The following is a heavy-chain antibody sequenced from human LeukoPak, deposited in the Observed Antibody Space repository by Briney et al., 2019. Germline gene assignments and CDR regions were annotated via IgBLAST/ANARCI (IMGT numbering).Heavy chain of an antibody. V-gene: IGHV3-23*01. CDR2: ISGSGGST. Sequence: GGSLRLSCAASGFTFSSYAMSWVCQAPGKGLEWVSAISGSGGSTYYADSVKGRFTISRDNSKNTLYLQMNSLRAEDTAVYYCAKPKYSSSYYYYGMDVWGQGTTVTVSS. D-gene: IGHD6-13*01. J-gene: IGHJ6*02. CDR1: GFTFSSYA. CDR3: AKPKYSSSYYYYGMDV.